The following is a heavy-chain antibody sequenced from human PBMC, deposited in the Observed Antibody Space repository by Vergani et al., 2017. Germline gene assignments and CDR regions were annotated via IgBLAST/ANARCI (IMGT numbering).Heavy chain of an antibody. J-gene: IGHJ5*02. CDR2: ISGSGGST. CDR1: GFTFSSYA. D-gene: IGHD6-6*01. V-gene: IGHV3-23*01. CDR3: AKDGQLNNWFDP. Sequence: EVQLLESGGGLVQPGGSLRLSCAASGFTFSSYAMSWVRQAPGKGLEWVSAISGSGGSTYYADSVKGRFTISRDNSKNTLYLQMNSLRAVDTAVYYCAKDGQLNNWFDPWGQGTLVTVSS.